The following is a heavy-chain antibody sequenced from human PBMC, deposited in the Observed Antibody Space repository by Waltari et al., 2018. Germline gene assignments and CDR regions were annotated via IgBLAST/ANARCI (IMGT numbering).Heavy chain of an antibody. CDR3: ALDTGALWMDV. Sequence: QAQLVQSGAEVKKPGASVKISCKTSEYTFTSSYIHWVRQAPGQGLEWMGIINPSGGSTIYAQKFQGRVTMTRDTSTSTVYMELSSLRSEDTAVYYCALDTGALWMDVWGQGTTVTVSS. CDR1: EYTFTSSY. D-gene: IGHD2-21*01. CDR2: INPSGGST. V-gene: IGHV1-46*01. J-gene: IGHJ6*02.